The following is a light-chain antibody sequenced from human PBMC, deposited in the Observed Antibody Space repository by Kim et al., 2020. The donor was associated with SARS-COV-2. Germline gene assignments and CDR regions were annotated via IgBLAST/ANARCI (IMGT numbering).Light chain of an antibody. CDR2: DVF. CDR3: SSYTSTSTRV. CDR1: SNDVGGYNY. V-gene: IGLV2-14*03. J-gene: IGLJ3*02. Sequence: QSVLTQPASVSGSPGQSITISCTGNSNDVGGYNYVSWYQQHPGKAPKLMIFDVFNRPSGVSDRFSGSKSGNTASLTISGLQAEDEADYYCSSYTSTSTRVFGGGTQLTVL.